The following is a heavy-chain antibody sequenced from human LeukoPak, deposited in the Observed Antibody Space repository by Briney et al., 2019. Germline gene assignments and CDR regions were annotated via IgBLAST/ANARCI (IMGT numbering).Heavy chain of an antibody. J-gene: IGHJ4*02. CDR1: GFIFSSYG. CDR2: IRYDGSNK. D-gene: IGHD3-22*01. V-gene: IGHV3-30*02. Sequence: GGSLRLSCAASGFIFSSYGMHWVRQAPGKGLEWVAFIRYDGSNKYYADSVKGRFTISRDNSKNTLYLQMNSLRAEDTAVYYCARDSSDSSGHYLVSPFDCWGQGTLVTVSS. CDR3: ARDSSDSSGHYLVSPFDC.